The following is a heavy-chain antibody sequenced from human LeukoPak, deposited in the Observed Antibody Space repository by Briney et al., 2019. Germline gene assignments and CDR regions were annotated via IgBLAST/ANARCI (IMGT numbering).Heavy chain of an antibody. J-gene: IGHJ2*01. CDR3: ARHPGKVTNDWYFDL. Sequence: ASVKVSCKASGYTFTYYYMHWVRQAPGQGLEWMGWINPNSGGTNYAQKFQGRVTMTRDTSITTAYMELSRLSSDETAVYYCARHPGKVTNDWYFDLWGRGTLVTVSS. V-gene: IGHV1-2*02. CDR2: INPNSGGT. CDR1: GYTFTYYY. D-gene: IGHD4-23*01.